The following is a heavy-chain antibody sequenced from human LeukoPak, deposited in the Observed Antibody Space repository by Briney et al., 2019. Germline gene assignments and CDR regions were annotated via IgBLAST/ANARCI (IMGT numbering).Heavy chain of an antibody. V-gene: IGHV3-21*01. Sequence: GGSLRLSSAGSGFTSCTFSMNSVRHAPPKRLGRVASISITSGQIYYTHSVRGRLTFPRANARNSTYLQLTRLRAEDAAIYYCRRAIAADRNYRGQGTLVTVSS. CDR2: ISITSGQI. J-gene: IGHJ4*02. D-gene: IGHD6-13*01. CDR3: RRAIAADRNY. CDR1: GFTSCTFS.